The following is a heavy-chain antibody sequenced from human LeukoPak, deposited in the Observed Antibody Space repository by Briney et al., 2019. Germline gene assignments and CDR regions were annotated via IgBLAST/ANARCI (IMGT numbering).Heavy chain of an antibody. CDR3: ASIGAEGSGSYYYYMDV. V-gene: IGHV3-7*01. CDR1: GFTFSSYW. J-gene: IGHJ6*03. CDR2: IKQDGSEK. Sequence: GGSLRLSCAASGFTFSSYWMSWVRQAPGKGLEWVANIKQDGSEKYYVDSVKGRFTISRDNAKNSLYLQMSSLRAEDTAVYYCASIGAEGSGSYYYYMDVWGKGTTVTVSS. D-gene: IGHD1-26*01.